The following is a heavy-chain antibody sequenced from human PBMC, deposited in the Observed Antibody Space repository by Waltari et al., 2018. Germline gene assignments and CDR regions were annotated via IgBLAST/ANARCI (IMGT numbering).Heavy chain of an antibody. V-gene: IGHV3-30*04. D-gene: IGHD3-22*01. CDR2: ISYNERNI. Sequence: QVQLVEPGGGVGQPVRFLRLSCAASEFTIRSPDMPWVRQAPGKGLEWVAVISYNERNIYYVDTVKGRFTISRDNSKKMLYLQMNSLRVEDTAVYYCARDYCDRTNCHGMDVWGQGTTVTVSS. CDR3: ARDYCDRTNCHGMDV. CDR1: EFTIRSPD. J-gene: IGHJ6*02.